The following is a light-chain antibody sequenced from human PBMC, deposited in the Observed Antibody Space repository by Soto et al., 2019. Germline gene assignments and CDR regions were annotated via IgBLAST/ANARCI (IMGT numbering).Light chain of an antibody. V-gene: IGKV3-11*01. J-gene: IGKJ5*01. CDR1: QSVSSY. CDR3: QQRSNCPIT. CDR2: DAS. Sequence: EIVLTQSPATLSLSPGERATLSCRASQSVSSYLAWYQQKPGQAPRLLIYDASNRATGIPARFSGSGSGTDFTLTISSLEPEDFAVYYWQQRSNCPITFGQGTRLEIK.